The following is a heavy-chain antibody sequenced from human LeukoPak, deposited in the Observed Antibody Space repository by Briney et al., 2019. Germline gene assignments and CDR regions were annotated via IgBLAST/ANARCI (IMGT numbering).Heavy chain of an antibody. CDR2: ISSSGSTI. CDR3: ARVPLGFGDS. J-gene: IGHJ4*02. D-gene: IGHD3-10*01. CDR1: GFTFSSYS. V-gene: IGHV3-48*04. Sequence: GGSLRLSCAASGFTFSSYSMNWVRQAPGKGLEWVSSISSSGSTIYYADSVKGRFTISRDNAKNSLYLQMNSLRAEDTAVYYCARVPLGFGDSWGQGTLVTVSS.